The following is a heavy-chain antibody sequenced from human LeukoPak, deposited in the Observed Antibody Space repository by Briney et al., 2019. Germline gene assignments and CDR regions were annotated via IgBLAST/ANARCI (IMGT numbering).Heavy chain of an antibody. CDR3: AKGGGAIVGATVDP. CDR2: ISGSGGST. CDR1: GFTFSSYA. V-gene: IGHV3-23*01. J-gene: IGHJ5*02. Sequence: GGSLRLSCAASGFTFSSYAMHWVRQAPGKGLEWVSAISGSGGSTYYADSVKGRFTISRDNSKNTLYLQMNSLRAEDTAVYYCAKGGGAIVGATVDPWGQGTLVTVSS. D-gene: IGHD1-26*01.